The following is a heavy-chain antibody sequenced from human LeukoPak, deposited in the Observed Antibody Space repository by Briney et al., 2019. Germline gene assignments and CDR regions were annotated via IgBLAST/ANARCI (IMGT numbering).Heavy chain of an antibody. V-gene: IGHV4-39*01. J-gene: IGHJ4*02. CDR2: IYYSGST. Sequence: SETLSLTCTVSGGSIGSSSYYWGWIRQPPGKGLEWIGSIYYSGSTYYNPSLKSRVTISVDTSKNQFSLKLSSVTAADTAVYYCARHTIAAAVPLDYWGQGTLVTVSS. D-gene: IGHD6-13*01. CDR1: GGSIGSSSYY. CDR3: ARHTIAAAVPLDY.